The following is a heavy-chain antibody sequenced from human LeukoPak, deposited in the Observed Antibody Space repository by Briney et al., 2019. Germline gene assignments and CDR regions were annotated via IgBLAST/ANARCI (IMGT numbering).Heavy chain of an antibody. CDR3: AKYGTGYYGSGSYYNESPFDY. V-gene: IGHV3-23*01. CDR2: ISGSGDNT. CDR1: GVTFNSYA. D-gene: IGHD3-10*01. J-gene: IGHJ4*02. Sequence: PGGSLRLSCAASGVTFNSYAMSWVRQAPGKGLEWVSGISGSGDNTYYADSVKGRFTISRDNSKNTLYLQMNSLRAEDTAVYYCAKYGTGYYGSGSYYNESPFDYWGQGTLVTVSS.